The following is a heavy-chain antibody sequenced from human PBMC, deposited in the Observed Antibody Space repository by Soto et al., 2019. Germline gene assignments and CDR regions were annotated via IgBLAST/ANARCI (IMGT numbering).Heavy chain of an antibody. Sequence: QVQLVQSGAEVKKPGSSVKDSCKASGGTFSGYAISWVRQAPGQGLEWMGGIIPIFGTANYAQKFQGRVTITAYESTSTAYMELSSLRSEDTAVYYCAGQLVGVDYYYGMEVWGQGTTVTVSS. D-gene: IGHD6-6*01. CDR2: IIPIFGTA. CDR1: GGTFSGYA. V-gene: IGHV1-69*12. J-gene: IGHJ6*02. CDR3: AGQLVGVDYYYGMEV.